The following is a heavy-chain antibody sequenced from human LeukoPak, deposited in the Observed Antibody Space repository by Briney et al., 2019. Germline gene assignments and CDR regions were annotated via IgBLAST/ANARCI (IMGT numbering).Heavy chain of an antibody. CDR3: ARHGTTDIVLMVPNWFDP. CDR1: GFTFSSYW. D-gene: IGHD2-8*01. J-gene: IGHJ5*02. CDR2: IKQDGSEK. V-gene: IGHV3-7*01. Sequence: PGGSLRLSCAASGFTFSSYWMSWVRQAPGKGLEWVANIKQDGSEKYYVDSVKGRFTISRDNAKNSLYLQMNSLRAEDTAVYYCARHGTTDIVLMVPNWFDPWGQGTLVTVSS.